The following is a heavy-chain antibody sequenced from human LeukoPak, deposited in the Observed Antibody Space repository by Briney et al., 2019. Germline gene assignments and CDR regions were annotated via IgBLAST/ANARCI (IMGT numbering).Heavy chain of an antibody. D-gene: IGHD6-13*01. V-gene: IGHV3-21*04. J-gene: IGHJ1*01. CDR1: GFTFSSYS. Sequence: GGSLRLSCAASGFTFSSYSMNWVRQAPGKGLEWVSSISSSGSYTYYADSVKGRFTISRDNAKNSLYLQMNSLRAEDTAVYYSSLEGSSWYRYFQHWGQGTLVTVSS. CDR3: SLEGSSWYRYFQH. CDR2: ISSSGSYT.